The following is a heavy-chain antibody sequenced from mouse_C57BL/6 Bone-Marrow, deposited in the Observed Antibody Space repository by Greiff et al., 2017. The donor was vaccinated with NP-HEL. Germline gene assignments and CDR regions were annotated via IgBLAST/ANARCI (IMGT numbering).Heavy chain of an antibody. CDR3: ATTVTRYWYFDV. Sequence: VQLQQPGAELVKPGASVKMSCKASGYTFTSYWITWVKQRPGQGLEWIGDIYPGSGSTNYNEKFKSKATLTVDTSSSTAYMQLSSLTSEDSAVYYCATTVTRYWYFDVWGTGTTVTVSS. J-gene: IGHJ1*03. D-gene: IGHD1-1*01. CDR1: GYTFTSYW. V-gene: IGHV1-55*01. CDR2: IYPGSGST.